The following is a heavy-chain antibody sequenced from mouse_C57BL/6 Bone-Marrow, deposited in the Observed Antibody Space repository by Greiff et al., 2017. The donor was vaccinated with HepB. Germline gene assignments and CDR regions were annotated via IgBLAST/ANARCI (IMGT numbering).Heavy chain of an antibody. CDR2: IDPSDSET. J-gene: IGHJ3*01. CDR3: ARGGLRRGWFAY. CDR1: GYTFTSYW. V-gene: IGHV1-52*01. D-gene: IGHD2-4*01. Sequence: QVQLKQPGAELVRPGSSVKLSCKASGYTFTSYWMHWVKQRPIQGLEWIGNIDPSDSETHYNQKFKDKATLTVDKSSSTAYMQLSSLTSEDSAVYYCARGGLRRGWFAYWGQGTLVTVSA.